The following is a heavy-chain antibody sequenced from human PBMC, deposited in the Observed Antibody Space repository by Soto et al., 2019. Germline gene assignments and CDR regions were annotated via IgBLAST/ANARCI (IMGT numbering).Heavy chain of an antibody. V-gene: IGHV1-2*06. D-gene: IGHD1-26*01. CDR2: INPRSGDT. Sequence: QVQLVQSGAEVKKPGASVKVSGKASGFTFIGYYIHWVRQAPGQGLEWMGRINPRSGDTTYAQKFQGRLTMTRDTSISTAYMELSSLRSDDTAVYYCGRDGVGATPLGWFDPWGQGSLVTVSS. J-gene: IGHJ5*02. CDR1: GFTFIGYY. CDR3: GRDGVGATPLGWFDP.